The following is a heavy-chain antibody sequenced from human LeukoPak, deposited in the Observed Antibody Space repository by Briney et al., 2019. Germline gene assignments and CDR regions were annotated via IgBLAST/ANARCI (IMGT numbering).Heavy chain of an antibody. V-gene: IGHV3-23*01. J-gene: IGHJ4*02. CDR2: ISGSGGST. CDR3: AKDVKTRYGSGSYYFDY. Sequence: PGGSLRLSCAASGFTFSSYAMSWVRQAPGKGLEWVSAISGSGGSTYYADSVKGRFTISRDNSKNTQYLQMNSLRAEDTAVYYCAKDVKTRYGSGSYYFDYWGQGTLVTVSS. CDR1: GFTFSSYA. D-gene: IGHD3-10*01.